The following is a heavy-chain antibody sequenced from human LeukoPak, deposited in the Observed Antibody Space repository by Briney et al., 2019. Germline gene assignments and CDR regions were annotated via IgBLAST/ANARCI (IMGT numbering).Heavy chain of an antibody. D-gene: IGHD6-13*01. CDR3: AKERSSSWYVEYFQH. J-gene: IGHJ1*01. Sequence: SGGSLRLSCAASGFTFGSYAMSWVRQAPGKGLEWVSAISGSGGSTYYADSVKGRFTISRDNSKNTLYLQMNSLRAEDTAVYYCAKERSSSWYVEYFQHWGQGTLVTVSS. V-gene: IGHV3-23*01. CDR1: GFTFGSYA. CDR2: ISGSGGST.